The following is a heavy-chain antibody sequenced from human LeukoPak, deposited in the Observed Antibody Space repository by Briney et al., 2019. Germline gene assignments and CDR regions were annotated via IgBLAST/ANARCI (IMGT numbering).Heavy chain of an antibody. CDR2: ISYTGNT. D-gene: IGHD2/OR15-2a*01. CDR1: GGSISSTTYS. Sequence: SETLSLTCTISGGSISSTTYSWGWIRQSPGKGLEWIGNISYTGNTYYNPSLKSRVTLSVYTSKNQFSLKLNSVPAADTATYYCARQFNNGFDIWGRGTMVTVSS. CDR3: ARQFNNGFDI. J-gene: IGHJ3*02. V-gene: IGHV4-39*01.